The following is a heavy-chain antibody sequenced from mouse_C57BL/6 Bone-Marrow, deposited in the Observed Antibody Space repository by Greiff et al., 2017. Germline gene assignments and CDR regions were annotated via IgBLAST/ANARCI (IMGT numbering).Heavy chain of an antibody. CDR1: GYTFTSYW. V-gene: IGHV1-64*01. J-gene: IGHJ3*01. Sequence: VQLQQPGAELVKPGASEKLSCKASGYTFTSYWMHWEKQRPGQGLEWIGMIHPNSGSTNYNEKFKSKATLTVDKSSSTAYMQLSSLTSEDSAVYYCAREGQGFAYWGQGTLVTVSA. D-gene: IGHD3-3*01. CDR2: IHPNSGST. CDR3: AREGQGFAY.